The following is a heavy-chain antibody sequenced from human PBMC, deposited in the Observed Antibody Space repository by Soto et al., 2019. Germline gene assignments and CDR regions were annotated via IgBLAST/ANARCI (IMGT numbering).Heavy chain of an antibody. CDR3: ARGTIVVVITPNFDY. D-gene: IGHD3-22*01. Sequence: SETLSLTCTVSGGSISNSSFYWGWIRQPPGKGLEWIGDINHSGSTYYNPSLKSRVTISVDTSKNQFSLKMSSVTAADTAVYYCARGTIVVVITPNFDYWGQGTLVTVSS. J-gene: IGHJ4*02. CDR1: GGSISNSSFY. V-gene: IGHV4-39*07. CDR2: INHSGST.